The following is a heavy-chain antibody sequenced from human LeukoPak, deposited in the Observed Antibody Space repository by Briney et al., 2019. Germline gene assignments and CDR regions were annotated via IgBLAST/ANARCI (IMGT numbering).Heavy chain of an antibody. CDR3: ARDRNYYDSSGYYYVHWFDP. V-gene: IGHV4-39*07. Sequence: PSETLSLTCTVSGGSISSSSYYWGWIRQPLGKGLEWIGSIYYSGSTYYNPSLKSRVTISVDTSKNQFSLKLSSVTAADTAVYYCARDRNYYDSSGYYYVHWFDPWGQGTLVTVSS. CDR2: IYYSGST. CDR1: GGSISSSSYY. D-gene: IGHD3-22*01. J-gene: IGHJ5*02.